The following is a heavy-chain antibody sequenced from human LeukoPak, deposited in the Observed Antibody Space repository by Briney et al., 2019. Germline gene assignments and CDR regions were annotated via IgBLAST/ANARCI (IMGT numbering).Heavy chain of an antibody. Sequence: GGSLRLSCAASGFTFSSYWMHWVRHAPGKGLVWVSRINTDGSYTSYADSVKGRFTISRDNAKNTLYLQMNSLRAEDTAVYYCARDHRGSGSRYYYYYMDVWGKGTTVTISS. CDR2: INTDGSYT. J-gene: IGHJ6*03. D-gene: IGHD3-10*01. V-gene: IGHV3-74*01. CDR3: ARDHRGSGSRYYYYYMDV. CDR1: GFTFSSYW.